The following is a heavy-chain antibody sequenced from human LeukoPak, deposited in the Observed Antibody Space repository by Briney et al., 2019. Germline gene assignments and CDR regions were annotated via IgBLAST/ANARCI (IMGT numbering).Heavy chain of an antibody. CDR3: AKDSFIVVVPAARGEDY. V-gene: IGHV3-23*01. J-gene: IGHJ4*02. D-gene: IGHD2-2*01. CDR2: ISGSGGST. CDR1: GFTFSDYY. Sequence: GGSLRLSCAASGFTFSDYYMSWVRQAPGKGLEWVSAISGSGGSTYYADSVKGRFTISRDNSKNTLYLQMNSLRAEDTAVYYCAKDSFIVVVPAARGEDYWGQGTLVTVSS.